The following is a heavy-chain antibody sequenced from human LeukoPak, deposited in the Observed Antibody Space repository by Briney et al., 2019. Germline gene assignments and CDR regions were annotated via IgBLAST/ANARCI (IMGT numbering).Heavy chain of an antibody. V-gene: IGHV4-34*01. D-gene: IGHD4-17*01. Sequence: SETLSLTCAVYGGSFSGYYWSWIRQPPGKGLEWIGEINHSGSTNYNPSLKSRVTISVDTSKNQFSLKLSSVTAADTAVYYCAREPAYGEKDWFDPRGQGTLVTVSS. J-gene: IGHJ5*02. CDR1: GGSFSGYY. CDR2: INHSGST. CDR3: AREPAYGEKDWFDP.